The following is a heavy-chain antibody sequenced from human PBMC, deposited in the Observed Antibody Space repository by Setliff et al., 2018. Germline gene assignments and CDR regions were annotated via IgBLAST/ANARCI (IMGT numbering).Heavy chain of an antibody. CDR3: ARQIDYGDFQYFDY. Sequence: SATLSLTCTVSGGSISSSSYYWGWIRQPPGKGLEWIGIIYYSGSTYYNPSLKSRVTISVDTSKNQLSLKLNSVTAADTAVYYCARQIDYGDFQYFDYWGQGTLVTV. V-gene: IGHV4-39*01. D-gene: IGHD4-17*01. CDR1: GGSISSSSYY. CDR2: IYYSGST. J-gene: IGHJ4*02.